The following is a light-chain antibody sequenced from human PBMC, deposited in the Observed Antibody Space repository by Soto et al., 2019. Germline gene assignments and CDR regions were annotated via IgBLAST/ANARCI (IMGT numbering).Light chain of an antibody. CDR2: AAS. V-gene: IGKV1-9*01. CDR1: QDISRY. CDR3: QQLDRYPRT. Sequence: IQLTQSPSSLSASVGDRVTITCRASQDISRYLAWYQQKPGKAPKLLMYAASTLQSGVPSRFSGSGSGTDFTLTISSLQPEDFATYSCQQLDRYPRTFGPGTRVDLK. J-gene: IGKJ3*01.